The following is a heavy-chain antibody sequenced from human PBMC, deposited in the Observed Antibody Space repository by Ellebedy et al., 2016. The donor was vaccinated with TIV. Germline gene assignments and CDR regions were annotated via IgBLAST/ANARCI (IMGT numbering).Heavy chain of an antibody. J-gene: IGHJ4*02. CDR3: AKNRTSGDGYWVFDQ. Sequence: GESLKISCAASGFSFSRYAMSWVRQAPGKGLEWVSGIFGSGGGISYADSVKGRFTISRDNSKSMVHLQINSLRPEDTAVYYWAKNRTSGDGYWVFDQWGQGTLVTVSS. CDR2: IFGSGGGI. D-gene: IGHD4-17*01. CDR1: GFSFSRYA. V-gene: IGHV3-23*01.